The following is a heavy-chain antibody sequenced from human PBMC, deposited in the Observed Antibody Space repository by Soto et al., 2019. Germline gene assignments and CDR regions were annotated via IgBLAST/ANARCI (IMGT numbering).Heavy chain of an antibody. CDR2: VSYTGDT. CDR1: GATLSSGGFH. J-gene: IGHJ4*02. CDR3: TREGAYCGADCYFYY. Sequence: VQLQESGPGLVKPSETLSLTCSVSGATLSSGGFHWSWVRQHPVKGLEWIGYVSYTGDTNYNPSLKSRVTMSADTSKTQSSLRLNSVTAADSAVYYCTREGAYCGADCYFYYWGQGIQVTVSS. D-gene: IGHD2-21*02. V-gene: IGHV4-31*03.